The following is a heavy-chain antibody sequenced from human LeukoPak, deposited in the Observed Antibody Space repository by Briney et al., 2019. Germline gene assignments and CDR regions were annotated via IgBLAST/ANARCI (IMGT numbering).Heavy chain of an antibody. Sequence: PWETLSLTCAVYGVSFSGYFWSWVRQPPGKGLEWIGEINHSGSTNYNPSLKSRVTISVDTSKNQFSLKLSSVTAADTAVYYCATKPRRGYCSGGSCYHQFDYWGQGTLVTVSS. V-gene: IGHV4-34*01. CDR2: INHSGST. D-gene: IGHD2-15*01. J-gene: IGHJ4*02. CDR3: ATKPRRGYCSGGSCYHQFDY. CDR1: GVSFSGYF.